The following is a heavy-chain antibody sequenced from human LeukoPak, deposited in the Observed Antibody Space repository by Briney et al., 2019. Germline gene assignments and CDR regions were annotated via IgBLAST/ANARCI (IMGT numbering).Heavy chain of an antibody. CDR1: GGSISSYY. D-gene: IGHD3-22*01. J-gene: IGHJ4*02. V-gene: IGHV4-4*07. CDR2: IYTTGST. Sequence: SETLSLTCTVSGGSISSYYWSWIRQPAGKGPEWIGRIYTTGSTNYNPSLKCRVTMSVDTSKNQFSLKLSSVTAADTAVYYCVRSTDSSGYYYDYWGQGTLVTVSS. CDR3: VRSTDSSGYYYDY.